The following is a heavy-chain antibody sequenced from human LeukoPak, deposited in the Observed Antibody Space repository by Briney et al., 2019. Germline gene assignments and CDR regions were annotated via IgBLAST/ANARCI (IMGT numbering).Heavy chain of an antibody. Sequence: SGGSLRLSCAASGFTFSDHYMDWVRQAPGKGLEWVSSISSSSSYIYYADSVKGRFTISRDNAKNSLYLQMNSLRAEDTAVYYCATELGEAAPLDYWGQGTLVTVSS. CDR1: GFTFSDHY. J-gene: IGHJ4*02. D-gene: IGHD7-27*01. CDR2: ISSSSSYI. V-gene: IGHV3-21*01. CDR3: ATELGEAAPLDY.